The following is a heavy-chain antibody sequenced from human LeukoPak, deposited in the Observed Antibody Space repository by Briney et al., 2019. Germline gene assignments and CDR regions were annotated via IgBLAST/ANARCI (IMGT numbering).Heavy chain of an antibody. J-gene: IGHJ4*02. CDR2: IYHSGST. V-gene: IGHV4-30-2*01. Sequence: KPSETLSLTCTVSGGSISSGGYSWSWIRQPPGKGLEWIGYIYHSGSTYYNPSLKSRVTMSVDRSKNQFSLKLSSVTAADTAVYYCASYYYDSSGFDYWGQGTLVTVSS. CDR1: GGSISSGGYS. D-gene: IGHD3-22*01. CDR3: ASYYYDSSGFDY.